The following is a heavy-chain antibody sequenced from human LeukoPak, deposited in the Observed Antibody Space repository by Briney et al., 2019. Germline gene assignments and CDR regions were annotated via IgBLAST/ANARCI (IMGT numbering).Heavy chain of an antibody. CDR1: GGTFSSYA. CDR3: ARENIVVVPAASREIGYFQH. V-gene: IGHV1-69*05. Sequence: GASVKVSCKASGGTFSSYAISWVRQAPGQGLEWMGGIIPIFGTANYAQKFQGRVTITTDESTSTAYMELSSLRSEDTAVYYCARENIVVVPAASREIGYFQHWGQGTLVTVSS. D-gene: IGHD2-2*01. J-gene: IGHJ1*01. CDR2: IIPIFGTA.